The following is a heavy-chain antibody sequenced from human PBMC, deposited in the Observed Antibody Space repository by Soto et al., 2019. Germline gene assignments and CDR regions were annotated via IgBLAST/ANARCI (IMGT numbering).Heavy chain of an antibody. CDR1: GGSISSYY. J-gene: IGHJ4*02. D-gene: IGHD3-3*01. V-gene: IGHV4-59*01. CDR2: IYYSGST. CDR3: ARDHWSGSIDY. Sequence: PSETLSLTCTVSGGSISSYYWSWIRQPPGKGLEWIGYIYYSGSTNYNPSLKSRVTISVDTSKNQFSLKLSSVTAADTAVYYCARDHWSGSIDYWGQGTLVTVSS.